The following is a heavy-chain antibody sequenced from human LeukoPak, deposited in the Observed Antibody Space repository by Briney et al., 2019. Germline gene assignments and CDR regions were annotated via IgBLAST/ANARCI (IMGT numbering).Heavy chain of an antibody. CDR1: GFTFSTYG. D-gene: IGHD3-3*01. V-gene: IGHV3-33*01. CDR2: IWYDGSNE. Sequence: GGSLRLSCAASGFTFSTYGMHWVRQAPGRGLEWVAVIWYDGSNENYADSVKGRFTISRDNSKNTLYLQMNRLRAEDTAVYYCAIFQEWLFWGQGTMVTVSS. J-gene: IGHJ3*01. CDR3: AIFQEWLF.